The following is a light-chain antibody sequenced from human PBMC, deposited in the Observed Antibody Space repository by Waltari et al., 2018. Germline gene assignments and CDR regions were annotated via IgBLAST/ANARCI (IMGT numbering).Light chain of an antibody. CDR1: QNVINNY. CDR2: ATS. CDR3: QQHGSFPRT. J-gene: IGKJ1*01. Sequence: EMVSMQSPGTLSLSPGERATLSCRTSQNVINNYLAWFQQKPGQVPSLLIYATSHRATGIPDRFSGSGSGTDFTLTISRLEPEDFAVYYCQQHGSFPRTFGQGTKVEI. V-gene: IGKV3-20*01.